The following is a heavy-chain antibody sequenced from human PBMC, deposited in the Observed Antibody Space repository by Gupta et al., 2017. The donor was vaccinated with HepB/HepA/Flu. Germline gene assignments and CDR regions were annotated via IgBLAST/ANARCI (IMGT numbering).Heavy chain of an antibody. CDR1: GGTFSSYA. V-gene: IGHV1-69*06. D-gene: IGHD2-2*01. Sequence: QVLLVQSGAEVKKPGSSVKVSGKASGGTFSSYAISWVRQSAGQGLEWMGGIIPIFGTANYAQKCQGRVTISADKSTSTAYMELSSLRSEDTAVYYCAGTGDMVVVPAAIGWFDPWGQGNLVTVA. CDR2: IIPIFGTA. J-gene: IGHJ5*02. CDR3: AGTGDMVVVPAAIGWFDP.